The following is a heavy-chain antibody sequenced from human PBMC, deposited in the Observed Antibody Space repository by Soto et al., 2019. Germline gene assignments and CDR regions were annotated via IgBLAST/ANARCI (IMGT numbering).Heavy chain of an antibody. J-gene: IGHJ6*02. D-gene: IGHD6-13*01. CDR1: VYTFTSYA. Sequence: GXSLKVSCKASVYTFTSYAMNWVRQAPGQRLEWMGWINAGNGNTKYSQKFQGRVTITRDTSASTAYMELSSLRSEDTAVYYCARLYSSSWYVRGYYYYGMDVWGQGTTVTASS. CDR2: INAGNGNT. V-gene: IGHV1-3*01. CDR3: ARLYSSSWYVRGYYYYGMDV.